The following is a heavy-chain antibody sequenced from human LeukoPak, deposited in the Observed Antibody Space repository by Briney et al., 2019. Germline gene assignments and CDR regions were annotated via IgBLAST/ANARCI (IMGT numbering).Heavy chain of an antibody. Sequence: PSETLSLTCTVSGGSISSSSYYWSWIRQPPGKGLEWIGYIYYSGSTNYNPSLKSRVTMSVDTSKNQFSLKLSSVTAADTAVYYCARERRDGPFDYWGQGTLVTVSS. V-gene: IGHV4-61*01. CDR1: GGSISSSSYY. J-gene: IGHJ4*02. CDR2: IYYSGST. CDR3: ARERRDGPFDY. D-gene: IGHD5-24*01.